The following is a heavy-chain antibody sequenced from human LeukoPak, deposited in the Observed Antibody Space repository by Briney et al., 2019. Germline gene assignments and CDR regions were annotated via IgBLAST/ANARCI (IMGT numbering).Heavy chain of an antibody. CDR1: GVMFPSYW. J-gene: IGHJ5*01. CDR3: ARRHHFGFLDS. D-gene: IGHD2/OR15-2a*01. Sequence: PGGSLRLSCAASGVMFPSYWMTWVRQAPGKGLEWVANIKQDGSEKYYVDSVKGRFTISRDNAKNSVYLQMNSLRAEDTAVYYCARRHHFGFLDSWGQEPWSPSPQ. CDR2: IKQDGSEK. V-gene: IGHV3-7*05.